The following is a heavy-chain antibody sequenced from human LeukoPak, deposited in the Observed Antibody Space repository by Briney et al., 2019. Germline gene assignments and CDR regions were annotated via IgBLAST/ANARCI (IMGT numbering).Heavy chain of an antibody. CDR1: GFTFSNHW. J-gene: IGHJ4*02. D-gene: IGHD3-10*01. V-gene: IGHV3-74*01. Sequence: AGGSLTLSCAASGFTFSNHWMHWVRQAPGKGLVWASRVNGDGSATNYADSVKGRFTISRDNAKNTLYLQMNSLRPEDTAVYYCVRNHYGSVDYWGQGTLVTVSS. CDR3: VRNHYGSVDY. CDR2: VNGDGSAT.